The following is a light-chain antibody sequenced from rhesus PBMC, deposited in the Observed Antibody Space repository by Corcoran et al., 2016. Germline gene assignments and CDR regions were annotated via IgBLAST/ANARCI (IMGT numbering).Light chain of an antibody. V-gene: IGLV2-32*02. Sequence: QAALTQPRSVSGSPGQSVTISCTGTSSDIGGYNYVSWYQQHPGTAPKLMIYEVSKRPSGVSDRFSGSKSGNTASLTISVLQAEDEADYHCSSYARSSTYIFGAGTRLTVL. CDR1: SSDIGGYNY. CDR3: SSYARSSTYI. J-gene: IGLJ1*01. CDR2: EVS.